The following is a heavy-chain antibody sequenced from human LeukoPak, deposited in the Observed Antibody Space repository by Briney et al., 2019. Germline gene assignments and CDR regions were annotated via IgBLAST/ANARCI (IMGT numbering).Heavy chain of an antibody. Sequence: GGSLRLSCEASGFTFSNYAMSWVRQAPGKGLEWVSAITGSGTNRYYADSLKGRFTTSRDNSKNTVFLQMNSLRHEDTAIYYCVIWGDYDVLTGYYVPDYWGQGTLVTVAS. CDR1: GFTFSNYA. CDR3: VIWGDYDVLTGYYVPDY. CDR2: ITGSGTNR. J-gene: IGHJ4*02. D-gene: IGHD3-9*01. V-gene: IGHV3-23*01.